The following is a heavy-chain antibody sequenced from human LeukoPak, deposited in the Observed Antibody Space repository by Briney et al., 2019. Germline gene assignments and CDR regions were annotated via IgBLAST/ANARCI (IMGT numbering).Heavy chain of an antibody. CDR1: GYSISSGYY. CDR3: ARRHYYDSIYFDY. J-gene: IGHJ4*02. V-gene: IGHV4-38-2*02. Sequence: SETLSLTCTVSGYSISSGYYWGWIRQPPGKGLEWIGSIYHSGSTYCNPSLKSRVTISVDTSKNQFSLKLSSVTAADTAVYYCARRHYYDSIYFDYWGQGTLVTVSS. CDR2: IYHSGST. D-gene: IGHD3-22*01.